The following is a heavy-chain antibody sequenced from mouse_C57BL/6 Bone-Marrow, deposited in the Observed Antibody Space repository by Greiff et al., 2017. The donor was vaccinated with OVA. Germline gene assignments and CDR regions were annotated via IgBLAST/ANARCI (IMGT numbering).Heavy chain of an antibody. V-gene: IGHV14-4*01. CDR2: IDPENGDT. D-gene: IGHD1-1*01. Sequence: VQLQQSGAELVRPGASVKLSCTASGFNIKDDYMHWVKQRPEQGLEWIGWIDPENGDTEYASKFQGKATITADTSSNTAYLQLSSLTSEDTAVYYCTTSPDYDGSSDWYFDVWGTGTTVTVSS. CDR1: GFNIKDDY. J-gene: IGHJ1*03. CDR3: TTSPDYDGSSDWYFDV.